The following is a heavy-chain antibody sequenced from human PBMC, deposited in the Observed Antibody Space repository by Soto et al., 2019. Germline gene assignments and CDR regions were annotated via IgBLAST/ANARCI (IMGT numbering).Heavy chain of an antibody. J-gene: IGHJ4*02. V-gene: IGHV4-31*03. CDR1: GVSLTSGTYY. CDR3: ASTEDFFDY. Sequence: SETLSLTCSVSGVSLTSGTYYWSWIRQHPGKGLEWIGYIFYSGSTDYNPPLKSRVNISVDTSKNQFSLKLSSVTAADTAVYYCASTEDFFDYWGQGTLVTVSS. CDR2: IFYSGST.